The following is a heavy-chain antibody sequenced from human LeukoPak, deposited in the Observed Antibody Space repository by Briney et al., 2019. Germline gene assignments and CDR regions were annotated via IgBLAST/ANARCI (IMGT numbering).Heavy chain of an antibody. CDR2: IHTVVTT. CDR1: GLTVSNNY. CDR3: ILTTVATSIEW. D-gene: IGHD4-23*01. V-gene: IGHV3-53*01. J-gene: IGHJ4*02. Sequence: GGSLRLSCAASGLTVSNNYMNWVRQAPGKGLEWISVIHTVVTTHYAESVQGRFTISSDTSQNTVYLQMNSLRAEDTAVYYCILTTVATSIEWWGPGTLVTVSP.